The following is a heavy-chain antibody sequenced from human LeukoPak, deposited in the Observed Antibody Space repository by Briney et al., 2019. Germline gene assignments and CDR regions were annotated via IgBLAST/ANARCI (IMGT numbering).Heavy chain of an antibody. CDR1: GFTFSNAW. J-gene: IGHJ4*02. CDR2: IKSKTDGETT. V-gene: IGHV3-15*01. Sequence: GGFLRLSCAASGFTFSNAWMSWVRQPPGEGLEWVGRIKSKTDGETTDYAAPVKGRFTVSRDDSKATLYLQMNSLKTEDTALYYCTTETVNLVRGVNDYWGQGTLVTVSS. CDR3: TTETVNLVRGVNDY. D-gene: IGHD3-10*01.